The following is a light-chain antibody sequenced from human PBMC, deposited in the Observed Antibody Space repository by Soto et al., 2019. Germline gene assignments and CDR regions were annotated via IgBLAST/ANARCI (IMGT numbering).Light chain of an antibody. J-gene: IGLJ3*02. V-gene: IGLV2-14*01. CDR3: SSYTTGSTLV. CDR1: NRDVGSYNL. Sequence: QSALTQPASVSGSPGQSITIACTGTNRDVGSYNLVSWYQQRPGEAPKLIISEVRNRPSGISYRFTGSKSGNTASLTISGLQAEVEADYYCSSYTTGSTLVFGGGTKLTVL. CDR2: EVR.